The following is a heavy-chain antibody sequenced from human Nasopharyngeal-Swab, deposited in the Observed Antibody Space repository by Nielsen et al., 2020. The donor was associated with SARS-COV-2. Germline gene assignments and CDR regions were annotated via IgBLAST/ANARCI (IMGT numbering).Heavy chain of an antibody. V-gene: IGHV4-31*03. CDR3: AGDRATYDYVWGNYRPDAFDI. CDR2: IHYSGST. D-gene: IGHD3-16*02. CDR1: GGSISSGGYY. J-gene: IGHJ3*02. Sequence: LRLSCTVSGGSISSGGYYWSWIRQPPGKGLEWIGYIHYSGSTYSNPSLKSRVTISVDTSKNQFSLRLSSVTAADTAVYYCAGDRATYDYVWGNYRPDAFDIWGQGTMVTVSS.